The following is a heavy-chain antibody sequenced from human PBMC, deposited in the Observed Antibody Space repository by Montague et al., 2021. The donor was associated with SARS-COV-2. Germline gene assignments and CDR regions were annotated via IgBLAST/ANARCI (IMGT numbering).Heavy chain of an antibody. CDR3: ARGWAFEP. J-gene: IGHJ3*01. V-gene: IGHV4-59*11. Sequence: SETLSLTCNVSGGSTASHNWNWIRQSQGKRREWMGYVYYNCDTKNNHSPHSGGTTTIDTSENKYSLRLNSVTAADTAVYFCARGWAFEPWGQGRLVTVSS. CDR2: VYYNCDT. CDR1: GGSTASHN. D-gene: IGHD6-13*01.